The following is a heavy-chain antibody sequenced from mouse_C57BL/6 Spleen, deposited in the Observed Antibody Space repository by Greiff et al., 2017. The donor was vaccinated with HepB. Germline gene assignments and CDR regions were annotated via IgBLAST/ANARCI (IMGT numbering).Heavy chain of an antibody. CDR3: AREDYYGSSLYFDV. J-gene: IGHJ1*03. Sequence: VQLKQSGPELVKPGASVKIPCKASGYTFTDYNMDWVKQSHGKSLEWIGDINPNNGGTIYNQKFKGKATLTVDKSSSTAYMELRSLTSEDTAVYYCAREDYYGSSLYFDVWGTGTTVTVSS. D-gene: IGHD1-1*01. CDR1: GYTFTDYN. CDR2: INPNNGGT. V-gene: IGHV1-18*01.